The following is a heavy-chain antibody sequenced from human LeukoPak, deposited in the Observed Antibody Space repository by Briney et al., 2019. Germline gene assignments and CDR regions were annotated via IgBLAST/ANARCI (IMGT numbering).Heavy chain of an antibody. D-gene: IGHD1-26*01. CDR2: INYSGST. J-gene: IGHJ4*02. CDR3: ARGEWDLLFDY. V-gene: IGHV4-59*01. Sequence: SETLSLTCTVSGDSISRDYWNWIRQPPGKGLEWIGYINYSGSTNYNPSLKSRVTISVDTSKNRFSLKLSSVTAADTAVYYCARGEWDLLFDYWGQGTLVTVSS. CDR1: GDSISRDY.